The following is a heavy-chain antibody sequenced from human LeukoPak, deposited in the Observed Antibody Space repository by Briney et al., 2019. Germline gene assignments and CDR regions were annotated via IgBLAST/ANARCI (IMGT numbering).Heavy chain of an antibody. D-gene: IGHD1-1*01. CDR1: GFTVSSNY. CDR2: LYTGGTT. Sequence: GGSLRLSCVASGFTVSSNYMSWVRQAPGKGLEWVSLLYTGGTTYYADSVEGRFTISRDDSKNTIYLQMNSLRAEDTAVYYWGRGGVIYWTPRYGGREPLVTVSS. V-gene: IGHV3-53*01. J-gene: IGHJ4*02. CDR3: GRGGVIYWTPRY.